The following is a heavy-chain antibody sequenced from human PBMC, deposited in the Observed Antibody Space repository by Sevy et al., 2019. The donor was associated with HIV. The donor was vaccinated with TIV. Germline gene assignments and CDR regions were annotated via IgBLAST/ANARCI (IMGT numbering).Heavy chain of an antibody. CDR1: GFTFSRNW. J-gene: IGHJ4*02. V-gene: IGHV3-7*01. CDR2: VKQDMSEK. D-gene: IGHD3-22*01. CDR3: ARAQQITMLVVIGGLYFDF. Sequence: GGSLRLSCATSGFTFSRNWMTWVRQAPGKGLEWVANVKQDMSEKYYADSVKGRLTISRDNAKNSLYLEMNSLRAEDTAVYYCARAQQITMLVVIGGLYFDFWGQGTLVTVSS.